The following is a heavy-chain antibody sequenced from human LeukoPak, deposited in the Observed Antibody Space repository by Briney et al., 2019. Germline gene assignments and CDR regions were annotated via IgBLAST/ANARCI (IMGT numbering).Heavy chain of an antibody. J-gene: IGHJ6*02. Sequence: SETLSLTCTVSGSIRNYYWSWIRHPPGKGLEWIGYIYHNGSTSYNPSLKSRVTISADTSTNQFSLKLYSVTAADTAVYYCAGSRYSPHYYGMDVWGQGTTVTVFS. V-gene: IGHV4-59*01. CDR3: AGSRYSPHYYGMDV. D-gene: IGHD1-26*01. CDR1: GSIRNYY. CDR2: IYHNGST.